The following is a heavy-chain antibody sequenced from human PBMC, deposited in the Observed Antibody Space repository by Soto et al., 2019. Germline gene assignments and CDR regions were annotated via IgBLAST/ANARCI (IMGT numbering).Heavy chain of an antibody. CDR1: GFTVSSNY. D-gene: IGHD1-26*01. V-gene: IGHV3-53*01. CDR3: ARAFIVGATRAFDI. Sequence: GGSLRLSCAASGFTVSSNYMSWVRQAPGKGREWVSVIYSGGSTYYADSVKGRFTIARDNSKNPLYLQMNSLRAEDTAVYYCARAFIVGATRAFDIWGQGTMVTVSS. J-gene: IGHJ3*02. CDR2: IYSGGST.